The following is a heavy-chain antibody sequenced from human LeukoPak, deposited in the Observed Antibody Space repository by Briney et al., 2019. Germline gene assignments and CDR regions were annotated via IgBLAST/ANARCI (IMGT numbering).Heavy chain of an antibody. V-gene: IGHV1-8*02. CDR1: GYTFTSYG. D-gene: IGHD6-6*01. Sequence: ASVKVSCKASGYTFTSYGISWVRQAPGQGLEWMGWMNPNSADTGYAQKFQGRVTMTRNTSISTAYMELSSLRSEDTAVYYCARDRKQLVVSYGMDVWGQGTTVTVSS. CDR2: MNPNSADT. CDR3: ARDRKQLVVSYGMDV. J-gene: IGHJ6*02.